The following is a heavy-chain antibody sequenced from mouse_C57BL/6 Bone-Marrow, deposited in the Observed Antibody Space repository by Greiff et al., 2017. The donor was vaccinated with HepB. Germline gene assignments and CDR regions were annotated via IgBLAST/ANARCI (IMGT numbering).Heavy chain of an antibody. CDR3: TRAPGSSPYAMDY. D-gene: IGHD1-1*01. V-gene: IGHV5-9-1*02. Sequence: EVMLVESGEGLVKPGGSLKLSCAASGFTFSSYAMSWVRQTPEKRLEWVAYISSGGDYIYYADTVKGRFTISRDNARNTLYLQMSSLKSEDTAMYYCTRAPGSSPYAMDYWGQGTSVTVSS. CDR1: GFTFSSYA. CDR2: ISSGGDYI. J-gene: IGHJ4*01.